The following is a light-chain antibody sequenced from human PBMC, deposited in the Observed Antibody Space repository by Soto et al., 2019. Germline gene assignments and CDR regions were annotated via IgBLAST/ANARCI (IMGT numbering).Light chain of an antibody. CDR1: SSNIGDNN. CDR2: AND. V-gene: IGLV1-44*01. J-gene: IGLJ1*01. CDR3: ATWDDRPNVFYV. Sequence: QSVLTQPHSSSGTPGQRVTISCSGSSSNIGDNNVNWYQKLPGTAPKLLIFANDQRPSGVPDRFSGSKSGTSASLVISGLQSEDESDYYCATWDDRPNVFYVFGTGTKLTVL.